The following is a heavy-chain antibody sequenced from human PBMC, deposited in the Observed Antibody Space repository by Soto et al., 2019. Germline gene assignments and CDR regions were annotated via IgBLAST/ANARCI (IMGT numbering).Heavy chain of an antibody. V-gene: IGHV4-59*02. CDR3: ATWFYDLIHAGVAFDP. CDR2: IVSSGSGGI. Sequence: LSLTCSVSGGSVSGHYWAWIRLSPSQGQAWLAHIVSSGSGGIKTNPSLKMRVIISLVTATNHYSLRLTSVIAADPAVYFCATWFYDLIHAGVAFDPWATGTMVTVPS. CDR1: GGSVSGHY. D-gene: IGHD3-22*01. J-gene: IGHJ3*01.